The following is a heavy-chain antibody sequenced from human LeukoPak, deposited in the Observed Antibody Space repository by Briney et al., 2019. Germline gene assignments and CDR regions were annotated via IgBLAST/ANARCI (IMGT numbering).Heavy chain of an antibody. CDR3: ARAHYSSADY. J-gene: IGHJ4*02. CDR1: GYTFTSYD. Sequence: ASVKVSCKASGYTFTSYDINWVRQATGQGLEWMGWMNPNSGNTGYAQKFQGRVTMTTDTSTSTAYMELRSLRSDDTAVYHCARAHYSSADYWGQGTLVTVSS. V-gene: IGHV1-8*01. D-gene: IGHD6-19*01. CDR2: MNPNSGNT.